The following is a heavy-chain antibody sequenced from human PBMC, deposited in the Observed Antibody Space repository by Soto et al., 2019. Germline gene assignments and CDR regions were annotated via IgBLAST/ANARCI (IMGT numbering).Heavy chain of an antibody. CDR3: AREGYSSSWYIWFDA. Sequence: AASVKVSCKASGGTFSSYAISWVRQAPGQGLEWMGGIIPIFGTANYAQKFQGRVTITADKSTSTAYMELSSLRSEDTAVYYCAREGYSSSWYIWFDAWGQGTLVTVSS. J-gene: IGHJ5*02. D-gene: IGHD6-13*01. CDR2: IIPIFGTA. V-gene: IGHV1-69*06. CDR1: GGTFSSYA.